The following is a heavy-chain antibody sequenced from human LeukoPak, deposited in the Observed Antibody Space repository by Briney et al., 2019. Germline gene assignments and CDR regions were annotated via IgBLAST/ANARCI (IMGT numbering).Heavy chain of an antibody. J-gene: IGHJ4*02. D-gene: IGHD3-10*01. Sequence: PGGSLRLSCAASGFTFSSYGMHWVRQAPGKGLEWVAVISYDGSNKYYADSVKGRFTISRDNSKNTLYLQMNSLRAEDTAVYYCAKGMVRGVLNLFDYRGQGTLVTVSS. CDR1: GFTFSSYG. CDR3: AKGMVRGVLNLFDY. V-gene: IGHV3-30*18. CDR2: ISYDGSNK.